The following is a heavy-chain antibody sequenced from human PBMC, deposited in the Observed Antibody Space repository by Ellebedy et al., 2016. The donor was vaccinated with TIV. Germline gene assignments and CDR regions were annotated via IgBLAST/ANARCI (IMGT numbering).Heavy chain of an antibody. CDR1: GGSISSYY. Sequence: MPSETLSLTCTVSGGSISSYYWSWIRQPPGKGLEWIGYIYYSGSTNYNPSLKSRVTISVDTSKNQFSLKLSSVTAADTAVYYCARDPGAFDIWGQGTMVTVSS. CDR3: ARDPGAFDI. J-gene: IGHJ3*02. V-gene: IGHV4-59*01. CDR2: IYYSGST.